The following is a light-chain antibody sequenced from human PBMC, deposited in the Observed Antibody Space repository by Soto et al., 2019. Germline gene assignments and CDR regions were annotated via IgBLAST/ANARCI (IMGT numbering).Light chain of an antibody. CDR2: DVN. V-gene: IGLV2-11*01. J-gene: IGLJ3*02. CDR1: SSDVGGYKY. Sequence: QSALTQPRSVSGSPGQSVTISCTGTSSDVGGYKYVSWYQQHPGKAPKLMIYDVNKRPSGVPDRFSGFKSGNTASLIISGLQAEDEAGYYCCSYAGSYTFWVFGGGTKLTVL. CDR3: CSYAGSYTFWV.